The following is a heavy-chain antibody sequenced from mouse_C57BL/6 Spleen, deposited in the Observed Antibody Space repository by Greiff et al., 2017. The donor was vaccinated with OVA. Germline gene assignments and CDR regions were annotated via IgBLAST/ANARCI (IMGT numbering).Heavy chain of an antibody. V-gene: IGHV1-64*01. J-gene: IGHJ4*01. Sequence: QVQLQQPGAELVKPGASVKLSCKASGYTFASYWMHWVKQRPGHGLEWIGMIHPNSGSTNYNEKFKSKATLTVDKSSSTAYMQLSSLTSEDSAVYYCARGVTGLYAMDYWGQGTSVTVSS. CDR3: ARGVTGLYAMDY. D-gene: IGHD2-13*01. CDR1: GYTFASYW. CDR2: IHPNSGST.